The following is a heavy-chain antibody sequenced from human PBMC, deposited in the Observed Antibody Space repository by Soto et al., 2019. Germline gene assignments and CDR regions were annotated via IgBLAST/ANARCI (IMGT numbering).Heavy chain of an antibody. Sequence: GGSLRLSSAASGFTLSGFDIHWVRQASGEGLEWVGRIKTKVESYATELAASVKGRFTISRDDPKNTAYLEMNSLKTEDTAVYYCTRRYCSGGGCYSDFDYWGQGALVTVSS. J-gene: IGHJ4*02. CDR3: TRRYCSGGGCYSDFDY. D-gene: IGHD2-15*01. CDR1: GFTLSGFD. CDR2: IKTKVESYAT. V-gene: IGHV3-73*01.